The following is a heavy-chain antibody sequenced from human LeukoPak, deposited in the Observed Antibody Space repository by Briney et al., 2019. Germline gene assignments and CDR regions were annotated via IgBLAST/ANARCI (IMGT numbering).Heavy chain of an antibody. J-gene: IGHJ1*01. Sequence: SETLSLTCTVSGGSISSGGYYWSRIRQHPGKGLEWIGYIYYSGSTYYNPSLKSRVTISVDTSKNQFSLKLSSVTAADTAVYYCARAAGTAMASWYFQHWGQGTLVTVSS. V-gene: IGHV4-31*03. CDR3: ARAAGTAMASWYFQH. CDR2: IYYSGST. D-gene: IGHD5-18*01. CDR1: GGSISSGGYY.